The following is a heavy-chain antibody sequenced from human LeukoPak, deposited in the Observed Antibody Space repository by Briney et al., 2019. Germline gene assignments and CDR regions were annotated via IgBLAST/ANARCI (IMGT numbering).Heavy chain of an antibody. Sequence: GGSLRLSCAASGFTSDDYAMHWVRQAPGKGLEWVSGISWNSGSISYADSVKGRFTISRDNAKNSLYLQMNSLRAEDTALYYCAKLAAEYYYYYYMDVWGKGTTVTVSS. V-gene: IGHV3-9*02. CDR1: GFTSDDYA. J-gene: IGHJ6*03. D-gene: IGHD6-13*01. CDR2: ISWNSGSI. CDR3: AKLAAEYYYYYYMDV.